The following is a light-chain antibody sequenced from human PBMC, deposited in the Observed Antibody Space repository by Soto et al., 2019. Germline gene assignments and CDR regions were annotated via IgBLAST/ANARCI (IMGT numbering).Light chain of an antibody. V-gene: IGKV3-15*01. Sequence: EIVMTQSPATLSVSPGERATLSCRASQSVSSNLAWYHQKPGQAPRLLIYGASTRATGIPSRFSGSGSGTDFTLTISSLQPEDFATYYCQQANSFPLTFGGGTKVEIK. CDR2: GAS. CDR3: QQANSFPLT. J-gene: IGKJ4*01. CDR1: QSVSSN.